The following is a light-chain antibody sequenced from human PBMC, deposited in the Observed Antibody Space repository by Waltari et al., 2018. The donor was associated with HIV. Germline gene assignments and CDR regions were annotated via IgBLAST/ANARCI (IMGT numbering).Light chain of an antibody. V-gene: IGKV3-15*01. CDR1: QSISSN. CDR2: GAS. CDR3: QQYIYWPPA. J-gene: IGKJ1*01. Sequence: ERVMTQSPATLSVSPGERATLSCRAGQSISSNLAWYQLKPGQAPRLLIYGASTRATGVPARFSGSGSGTEFTLTISSLQSEEFAVYYCQQYIYWPPAFGQGTKIEIK.